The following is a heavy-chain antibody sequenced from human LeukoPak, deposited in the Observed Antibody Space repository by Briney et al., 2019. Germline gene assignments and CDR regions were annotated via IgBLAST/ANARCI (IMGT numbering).Heavy chain of an antibody. D-gene: IGHD7-27*01. CDR1: GFTFSSYA. Sequence: PGGSLRLSCAASGFTFSSYAMSWVRQAPGKGLEWVSGISGSGGSTYYADSVKGRFTISRDNSKNTLYLQMNSLRAEDTAVYYCAKPEWGSTYYFDYWGQGTLVTVSS. CDR2: ISGSGGST. J-gene: IGHJ4*02. V-gene: IGHV3-23*01. CDR3: AKPEWGSTYYFDY.